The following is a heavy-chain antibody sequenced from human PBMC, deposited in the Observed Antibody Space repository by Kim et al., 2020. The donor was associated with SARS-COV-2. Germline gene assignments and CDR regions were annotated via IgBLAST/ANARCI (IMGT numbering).Heavy chain of an antibody. Sequence: SETLSLTCTVSGGSISSSSYYWGWIRQPPGKGLEWIGSIYYSGSTYYNPSLKSRVTISVDTSKNQFSLKLSSVTAADTAVYYCARVSLGYSRHIDYWGQGTLVTVSS. V-gene: IGHV4-39*01. CDR1: GGSISSSSYY. CDR2: IYYSGST. D-gene: IGHD6-13*01. J-gene: IGHJ4*02. CDR3: ARVSLGYSRHIDY.